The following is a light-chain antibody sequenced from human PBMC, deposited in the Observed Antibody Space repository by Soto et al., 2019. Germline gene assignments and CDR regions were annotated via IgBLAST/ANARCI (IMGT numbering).Light chain of an antibody. CDR1: SSNIGRNS. CDR2: GNN. CDR3: AAWDDSLNEYV. J-gene: IGLJ1*01. Sequence: QSVLTQAPSVSGTPGQRVTITCSGSSSNIGRNSVNWYQHLPGTAPKLLTHGNNHRPSGVPDRFPGSKSGTSASLAISGLQPEDEADYCCAAWDDSLNEYVFGDGTKVTV. V-gene: IGLV1-44*01.